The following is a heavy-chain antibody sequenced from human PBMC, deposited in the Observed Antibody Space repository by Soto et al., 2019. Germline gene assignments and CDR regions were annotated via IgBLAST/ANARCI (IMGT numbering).Heavy chain of an antibody. D-gene: IGHD3-10*01. J-gene: IGHJ6*02. Sequence: QVQLVQSGAEVKKPRASVKVSCKASGYTFTSYDINWVRQATGQGLEWMGWMNPNSGNTGYAQKFQGRVTMTRNTSISTAYMELSSLRSEDTAVYYCVSGGNYYGSGSYPSYGMAVWGQGTTVTVSS. CDR3: VSGGNYYGSGSYPSYGMAV. CDR1: GYTFTSYD. V-gene: IGHV1-8*01. CDR2: MNPNSGNT.